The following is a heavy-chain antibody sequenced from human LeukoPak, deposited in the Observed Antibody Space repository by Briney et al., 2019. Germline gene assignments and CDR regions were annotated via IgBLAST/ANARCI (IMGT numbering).Heavy chain of an antibody. J-gene: IGHJ4*02. D-gene: IGHD3-10*01. Sequence: GGSLRLSCVASGFTFREYYMGWIRQAPGKGLEWISYISGSGFTTYYADSVKGRFTISRDNAKNSLYLQMSSLRPEDTGIYYCARDAPSKTMVRRFDYWGQGTLTTVSS. CDR2: ISGSGFTT. V-gene: IGHV3-11*01. CDR1: GFTFREYY. CDR3: ARDAPSKTMVRRFDY.